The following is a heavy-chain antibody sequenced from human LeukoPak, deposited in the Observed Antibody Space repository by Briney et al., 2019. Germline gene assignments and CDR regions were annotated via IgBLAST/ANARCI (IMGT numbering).Heavy chain of an antibody. V-gene: IGHV3-48*01. Sequence: GGSLRLSCAASGFTFSSYWMSWVRQAPGKGLEWVSYISSSSSPIYYADSVKGRFAISRDNAKNSLYLQMNSLRAEDTAVYYCARDHHRRLYDSQARDTFDIWGQGTMVTVSS. CDR2: ISSSSSPI. D-gene: IGHD3-22*01. CDR3: ARDHHRRLYDSQARDTFDI. J-gene: IGHJ3*02. CDR1: GFTFSSYW.